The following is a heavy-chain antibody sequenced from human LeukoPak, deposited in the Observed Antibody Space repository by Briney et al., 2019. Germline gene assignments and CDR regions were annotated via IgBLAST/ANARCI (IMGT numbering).Heavy chain of an antibody. V-gene: IGHV3-21*01. D-gene: IGHD3-3*01. CDR1: GIIFSSYS. CDR2: ISSSSSYI. J-gene: IGHJ4*02. CDR3: AVTYYDFWSGYSH. Sequence: GGSLRLSCAASGIIFSSYSMNWVRQAPGKGLEWVSSISSSSSYIYYADSGKGRFTISRDNAKNSLYLQMNSLRAEDTAVYYCAVTYYDFWSGYSHWGQGTLVTVSS.